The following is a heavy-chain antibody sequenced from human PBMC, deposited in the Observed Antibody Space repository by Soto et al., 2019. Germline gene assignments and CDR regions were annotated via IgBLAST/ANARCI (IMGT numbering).Heavy chain of an antibody. CDR2: ISSSSSYI. D-gene: IGHD3-22*01. Sequence: GESLKISCAASGFTFSSYSMNWVRQAPGKGLEWVSSISSSSSYIYYADSVKGRFTISRDNAKNSLYLQMNSLRAEDTAVYYCARDHYYSGLKRSPPPRFDPWGQGTLVTVSS. CDR3: ARDHYYSGLKRSPPPRFDP. V-gene: IGHV3-21*01. CDR1: GFTFSSYS. J-gene: IGHJ5*02.